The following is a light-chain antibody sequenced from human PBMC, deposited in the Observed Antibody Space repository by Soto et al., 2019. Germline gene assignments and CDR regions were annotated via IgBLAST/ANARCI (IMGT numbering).Light chain of an antibody. Sequence: DIQMTQSPSSLSASVGYRFTITCRASPGIINYLAWYQQKPGKVPKLLIYAASTLQSGVPSRFSGSGSGTEFTLTISSLQPEDVATYYCQKYNSAPLTFGQGTRREIK. J-gene: IGKJ5*01. CDR2: AAS. CDR3: QKYNSAPLT. V-gene: IGKV1-27*01. CDR1: PGIINY.